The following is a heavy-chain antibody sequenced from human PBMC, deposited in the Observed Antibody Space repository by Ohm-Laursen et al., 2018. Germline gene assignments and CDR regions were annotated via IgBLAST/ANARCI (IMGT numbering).Heavy chain of an antibody. D-gene: IGHD1/OR15-1a*01. J-gene: IGHJ2*01. Sequence: ASVKVSCKASGYTFTDYGISWVRQAPGQGLEWMGWMNPNSGNTGYAQKFQGRVTMTRNTSINTAYMELSSLRSEDTAVYYCARMGPQQPHWYFDLWGRGTLVTVSS. CDR3: ARMGPQQPHWYFDL. CDR2: MNPNSGNT. V-gene: IGHV1-8*02. CDR1: GYTFTDYG.